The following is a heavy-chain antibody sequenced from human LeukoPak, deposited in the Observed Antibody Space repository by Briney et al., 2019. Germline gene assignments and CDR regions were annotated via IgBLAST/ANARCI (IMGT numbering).Heavy chain of an antibody. CDR1: GYTFTGYY. CDR3: ARVGSGYDYLFDY. J-gene: IGHJ4*02. D-gene: IGHD5-12*01. CDR2: IIPIFGTA. V-gene: IGHV1-69*06. Sequence: SVNVSCMASGYTFTGYYMHWVRQAPGQGLEWMGGIIPIFGTANYAQKFQGRVTITADKSTSTAYMELSSLRSEDTAVYYCARVGSGYDYLFDYWGQGTLVTVSS.